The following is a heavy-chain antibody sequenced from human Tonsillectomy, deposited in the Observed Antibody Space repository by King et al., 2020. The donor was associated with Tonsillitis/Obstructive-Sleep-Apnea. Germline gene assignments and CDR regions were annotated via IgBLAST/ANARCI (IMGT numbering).Heavy chain of an antibody. Sequence: SGGGLVQPGGSLRLSCAASGFTVSNNYMSWVRQAPGKGLEWVSVIYSGGSTYYADSVKGRFTVSRHNSKNTLYLQMNSLRAEDTAVYYCARGVFTSSAPYNYWGQGTLVTVSS. J-gene: IGHJ4*02. CDR3: ARGVFTSSAPYNY. CDR2: IYSGGST. D-gene: IGHD3-22*01. V-gene: IGHV3-53*04. CDR1: GFTVSNNY.